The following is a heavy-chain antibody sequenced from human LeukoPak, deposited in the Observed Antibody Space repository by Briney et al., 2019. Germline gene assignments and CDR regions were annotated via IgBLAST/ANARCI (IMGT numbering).Heavy chain of an antibody. CDR2: VIPILGTA. Sequence: GASVKVSCKASGDTFTDYAISWVRQAPGQGLEWVGRVIPILGTANYAQRFQGRVTIIADKSTSTVYMELSSLTSEDTAMYYRARDGWMDVWGQGTTVTVSS. J-gene: IGHJ6*02. CDR1: GDTFTDYA. CDR3: ARDGWMDV. D-gene: IGHD2-15*01. V-gene: IGHV1-69*04.